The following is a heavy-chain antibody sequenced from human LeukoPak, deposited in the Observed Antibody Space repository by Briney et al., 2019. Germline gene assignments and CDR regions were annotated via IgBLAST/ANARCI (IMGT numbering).Heavy chain of an antibody. CDR1: GFTFDDYA. CDR2: ISWNSGSI. J-gene: IGHJ4*02. CDR3: AKDRYSGSYQLDYFDY. V-gene: IGHV3-9*01. D-gene: IGHD1-26*01. Sequence: GRSLRLSCAASGFTFDDYAMHWVRQAPGKGLEWDSGISWNSGSIGYADSVKGRFTISRDNAKNSLYLQMNSLRAEDTALYYCAKDRYSGSYQLDYFDYWGQGTLVTVSS.